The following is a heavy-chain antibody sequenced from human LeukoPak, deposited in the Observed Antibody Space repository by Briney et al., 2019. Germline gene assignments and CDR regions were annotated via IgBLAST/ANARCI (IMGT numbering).Heavy chain of an antibody. D-gene: IGHD6-13*01. V-gene: IGHV3-21*01. CDR2: IVSSPSTYI. CDR3: ARGAAAAGYLGWFDP. Sequence: GGSLRLSCAASGFTFSSYSMNWVRQAPGKGLEWVSSIVSSPSTYIYYADSVKGRFTISRDNAKNSLYLQMNSLRAEDTAVYYCARGAAAAGYLGWFDPWGQGTLVTVSS. J-gene: IGHJ5*02. CDR1: GFTFSSYS.